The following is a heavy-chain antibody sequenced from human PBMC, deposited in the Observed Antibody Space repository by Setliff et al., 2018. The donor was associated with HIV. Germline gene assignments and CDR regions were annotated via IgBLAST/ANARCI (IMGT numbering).Heavy chain of an antibody. J-gene: IGHJ5*01. CDR2: ISAYNGNT. Sequence: ASVKVSCKASGYTFTSYGLSWVRQAPGQGLEWVGWISAYNGNTNYAQKLQGRVTFTTDTSTSTAYMELRSLRSDDTAVYYCARDFEGMSTIDGFEDWGQGTLVTVSS. D-gene: IGHD1-1*01. CDR1: GYTFTSYG. CDR3: ARDFEGMSTIDGFED. V-gene: IGHV1-18*01.